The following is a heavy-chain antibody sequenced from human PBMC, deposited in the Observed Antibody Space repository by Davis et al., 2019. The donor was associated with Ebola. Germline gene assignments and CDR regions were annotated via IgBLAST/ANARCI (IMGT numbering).Heavy chain of an antibody. CDR1: GYTFTSYA. J-gene: IGHJ5*02. Sequence: ASVKVSCKASGYTFTSYAMHWVRQAPGQRLEWMGWINAGNGNTKYSQKFQGRVTITRDTSASTAYMELSSLRSEDTAVYYCARDRRGVNWFDPWGQGTLVTVSS. CDR2: INAGNGNT. CDR3: ARDRRGVNWFDP. V-gene: IGHV1-3*01. D-gene: IGHD3-10*01.